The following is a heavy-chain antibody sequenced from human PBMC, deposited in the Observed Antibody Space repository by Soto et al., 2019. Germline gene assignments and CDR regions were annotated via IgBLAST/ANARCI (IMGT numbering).Heavy chain of an antibody. CDR1: GYTFTGFY. D-gene: IGHD4-17*01. V-gene: IGHV1-2*04. CDR2: INPNSGDT. J-gene: IGHJ4*02. CDR3: ASGGSTVTREFDY. Sequence: QVQLVQSGAEVKKPGASVKVSCKASGYTFTGFYMHWVRQAPGQGLEWMGWINPNSGDTEYAQNFQGWVTMARDTSINTAYMELSTLKSDDTAVYYCASGGSTVTREFDYWGQGTLVSVSS.